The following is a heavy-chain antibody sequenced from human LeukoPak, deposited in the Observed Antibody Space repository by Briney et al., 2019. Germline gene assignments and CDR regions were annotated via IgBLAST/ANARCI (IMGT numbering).Heavy chain of an antibody. CDR3: ARERGDNWNDSGFDY. CDR2: INPNSGGT. Sequence: ASVKVSCKASGYTFTCYYMHWVRQAPGQGLEWMGWINPNSGGTNYAQKFQGRVTMTRDTSISTAYMELSRLRSDDTAVYYCARERGDNWNDSGFDYWGQGTLVTVSS. CDR1: GYTFTCYY. J-gene: IGHJ4*02. V-gene: IGHV1-2*02. D-gene: IGHD1-20*01.